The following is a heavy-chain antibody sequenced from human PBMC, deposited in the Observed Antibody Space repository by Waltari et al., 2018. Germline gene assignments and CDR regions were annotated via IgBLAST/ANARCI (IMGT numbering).Heavy chain of an antibody. CDR2: IYYSGST. V-gene: IGHV4-39*07. CDR1: GGSISSSSYY. CDR3: ARTGITGTTFWFDP. Sequence: QVQLQESGPGLVKPSETLSLTCTVSGGSISSSSYYWGWIRQPPGKGLEWIGSIYYSGSTYYNPSLKSRVTISVDTSKNQFSLKLSSVTAADTAVYYCARTGITGTTFWFDPWGQGTLVTVSS. J-gene: IGHJ5*02. D-gene: IGHD1-7*01.